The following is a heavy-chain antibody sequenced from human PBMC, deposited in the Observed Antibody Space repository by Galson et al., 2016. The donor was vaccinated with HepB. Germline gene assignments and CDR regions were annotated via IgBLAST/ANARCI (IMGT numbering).Heavy chain of an antibody. CDR2: IYSDGGT. CDR1: GFTVSNRY. Sequence: SLRLSCAASGFTVSNRYMSWVRQAPGKGLEWVSVIYSDGGTYYADAVKGRFTISRDNTKNTLYLRMNSLRPEDTAFYFCASQVFVDRGSDVWGQGTTVTVSS. CDR3: ASQVFVDRGSDV. D-gene: IGHD2-15*01. J-gene: IGHJ6*02. V-gene: IGHV3-53*01.